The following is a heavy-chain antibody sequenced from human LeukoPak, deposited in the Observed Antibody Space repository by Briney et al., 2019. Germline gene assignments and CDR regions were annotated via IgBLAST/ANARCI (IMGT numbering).Heavy chain of an antibody. CDR3: ARVFLQWSDPNWSDP. CDR1: GGSISSYY. Sequence: SETLSLTCTVSGGSISSYYWSWIRQPPGKGLEWIGYIYYSGSTNYNPSLKSRVTISVDTSKNQFSLKLSSVTAADTAVYYCARVFLQWSDPNWSDPWGQGTLVTVSS. D-gene: IGHD3-3*01. CDR2: IYYSGST. V-gene: IGHV4-59*01. J-gene: IGHJ5*02.